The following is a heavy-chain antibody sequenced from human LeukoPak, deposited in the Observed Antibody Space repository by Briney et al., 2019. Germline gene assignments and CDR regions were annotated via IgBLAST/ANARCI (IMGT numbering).Heavy chain of an antibody. D-gene: IGHD3-10*01. CDR2: IYSGGST. CDR1: GFTVSSNY. Sequence: GGSLRLPCAASGFTVSSNYMSWVRQAPGKGLEWVSVIYSGGSTYYADSVEGRFTISRDNSKNTLYLQMNSLRAEDTAVYYCARHRLDYGSGSYLDYWGQGTLVTVSS. CDR3: ARHRLDYGSGSYLDY. J-gene: IGHJ4*02. V-gene: IGHV3-53*01.